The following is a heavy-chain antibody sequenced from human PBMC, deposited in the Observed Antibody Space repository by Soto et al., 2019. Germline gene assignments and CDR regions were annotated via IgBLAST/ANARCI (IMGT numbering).Heavy chain of an antibody. D-gene: IGHD2-21*02. V-gene: IGHV1-58*01. CDR2: LVVGSGDT. Sequence: SVKVSCKASGFTFSTSAVQWVRQARGQRLEWVGWLVVGSGDTNYAQKFQERVTITRDMSTRTAYLELSSLRSEDTGVYYCARDLLAYCGGDCPPWGQGTLVTVSS. CDR1: GFTFSTSA. J-gene: IGHJ5*02. CDR3: ARDLLAYCGGDCPP.